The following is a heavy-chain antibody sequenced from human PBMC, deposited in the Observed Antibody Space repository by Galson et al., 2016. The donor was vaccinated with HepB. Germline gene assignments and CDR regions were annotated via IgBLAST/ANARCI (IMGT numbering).Heavy chain of an antibody. CDR1: GFTFNSHW. D-gene: IGHD2-21*02. V-gene: IGHV3-7*03. Sequence: SLRLSCAASGFTFNSHWMSWVRQAPEKGLEWVANINQDGREKHYVDSVQGRFTISRDNAENSLYLHMNSLRAEDTAVYYCAASTWVTTGFDYWGQGTLVTVAS. CDR2: INQDGREK. CDR3: AASTWVTTGFDY. J-gene: IGHJ4*02.